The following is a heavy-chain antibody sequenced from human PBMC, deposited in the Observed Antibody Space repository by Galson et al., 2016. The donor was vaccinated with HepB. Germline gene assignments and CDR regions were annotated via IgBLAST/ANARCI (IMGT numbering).Heavy chain of an antibody. Sequence: SLRLSCAASGFTFKDYGMTWVRQVPGKGLEWVSTICGSCPDIDYADSVRGRFTISRDNSNNMLYLQMNNLRGADTAVYYFAKDPSQWEAGSFADWGQGTLVTVSS. V-gene: IGHV3-23*01. CDR1: GFTFKDYG. CDR3: AKDPSQWEAGSFAD. J-gene: IGHJ4*02. CDR2: ICGSCPDI. D-gene: IGHD3-16*01.